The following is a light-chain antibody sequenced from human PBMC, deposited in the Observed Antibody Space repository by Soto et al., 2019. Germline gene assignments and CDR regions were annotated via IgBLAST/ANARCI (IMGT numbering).Light chain of an antibody. Sequence: DIQMTQSPSTLSVSVGDRVTMTCRASQSISSWLAWYQQKPGKAPKLLIYDASSLESGVPSRFSGSGSGTEFSLTISSLQPDDFATYYCQQYNTYSFGQGTKV. CDR3: QQYNTYS. V-gene: IGKV1-5*01. CDR1: QSISSW. CDR2: DAS. J-gene: IGKJ1*01.